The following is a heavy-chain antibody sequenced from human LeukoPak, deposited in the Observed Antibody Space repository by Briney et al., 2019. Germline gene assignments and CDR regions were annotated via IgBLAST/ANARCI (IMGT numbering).Heavy chain of an antibody. V-gene: IGHV3-48*03. D-gene: IGHD6-13*01. CDR1: GFTISAND. CDR3: ARPGYSSSWSAVDI. CDR2: ITSSGSTI. J-gene: IGHJ3*02. Sequence: GGSLRLSCAASGFTISANDMNWVRQAPGKGLEWVSHITSSGSTIYYADSVKGRFTISRDNAKNSLYLQMNSLRAEDTAVYYCARPGYSSSWSAVDIWGQGTMVTVSS.